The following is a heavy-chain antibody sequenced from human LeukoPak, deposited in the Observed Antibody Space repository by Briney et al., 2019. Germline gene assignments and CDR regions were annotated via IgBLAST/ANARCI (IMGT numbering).Heavy chain of an antibody. V-gene: IGHV4-34*01. J-gene: IGHJ6*02. D-gene: IGHD5-18*01. CDR1: GGSFSGYY. CDR2: INHSGST. CDR3: ARGRDTGYGYYGMDV. Sequence: SETLSLTCAVYGGSFSGYYWSWIRQPPGKXLEWIGEINHSGSTNYNPSLKSRVTISVDTSKNQFSLKLSSVTAADTAVYYCARGRDTGYGYYGMDVWGQGTTVTVSS.